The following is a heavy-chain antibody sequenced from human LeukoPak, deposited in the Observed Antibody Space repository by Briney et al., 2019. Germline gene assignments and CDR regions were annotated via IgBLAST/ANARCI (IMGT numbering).Heavy chain of an antibody. CDR1: GGSFSGYY. J-gene: IGHJ6*03. CDR3: ARVSYSAAPYMDV. D-gene: IGHD2-15*01. CDR2: INHSGST. V-gene: IGHV4-34*01. Sequence: SETLSLTCAVYGGSFSGYYWSWIRQPPGKGLEWIGEINHSGSTNYNPSLKSRVTISVDTSKNQFSLKLSSVTAADTAVYYCARVSYSAAPYMDVWGKGTTVTISS.